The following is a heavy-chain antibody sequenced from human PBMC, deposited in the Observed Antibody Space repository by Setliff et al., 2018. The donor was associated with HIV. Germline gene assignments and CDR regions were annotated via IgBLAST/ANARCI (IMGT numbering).Heavy chain of an antibody. D-gene: IGHD3-16*01. Sequence: GGSLRLSCAASGFTFSSYGMNWVRQAPGKGLEWLSLMSGINDNTHYADSVKGRFTNSRDSAKNTLYLQMDSLRAEDTAVYYCARGGANPSWFDSWGQGTLVTVSS. CDR1: GFTFSSYG. V-gene: IGHV3-23*01. J-gene: IGHJ5*01. CDR3: ARGGANPSWFDS. CDR2: MSGINDNT.